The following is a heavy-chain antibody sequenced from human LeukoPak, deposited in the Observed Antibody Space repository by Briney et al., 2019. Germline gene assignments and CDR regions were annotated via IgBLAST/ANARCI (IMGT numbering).Heavy chain of an antibody. CDR2: ISGNSGRT. CDR1: GFTFSNYG. Sequence: PGGSLRLSCAASGFTFSNYGMSWVRQAPGKGLEWVSSISGNSGRTYYADSVKGRFTISRDNSKNTLYLQMNSLRAEDTAVYYYALKTGFDYWGQGTLVTVSS. CDR3: ALKTGFDY. J-gene: IGHJ4*02. D-gene: IGHD1-14*01. V-gene: IGHV3-23*01.